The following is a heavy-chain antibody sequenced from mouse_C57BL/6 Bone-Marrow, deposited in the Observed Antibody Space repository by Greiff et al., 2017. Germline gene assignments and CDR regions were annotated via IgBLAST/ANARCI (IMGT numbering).Heavy chain of an antibody. V-gene: IGHV1-81*01. D-gene: IGHD1-2*01. Sequence: VKLMESGAELARPGASVKLSCKASGYTFTSYGISWVKQRPGQGLEWIGEIYPRSGNTYYNEKFKGKATLTADKSSSTAYMELRSLTSEDSAVYFCARERITTALFDYWGQGTTLTVSS. CDR3: ARERITTALFDY. J-gene: IGHJ2*01. CDR1: GYTFTSYG. CDR2: IYPRSGNT.